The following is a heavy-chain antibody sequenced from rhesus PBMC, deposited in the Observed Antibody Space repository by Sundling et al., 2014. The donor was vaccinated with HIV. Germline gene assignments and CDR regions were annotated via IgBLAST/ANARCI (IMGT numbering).Heavy chain of an antibody. V-gene: IGHV4-127*01. D-gene: IGHD1-44*01. CDR1: GASISGAYA. CDR3: ARDVGWGGFDY. J-gene: IGHJ4*01. Sequence: QVQLQESGPGLVKPSETLSLTCGVSGASISGAYAWTWIRQSPGKGLEWIGYIYGGSPSTNYNPSLWSRVTISKDTSKNQFSLKLSSVTAADTAVYYCARDVGWGGFDYWGQGVLVTVSS. CDR2: IYGGSPST.